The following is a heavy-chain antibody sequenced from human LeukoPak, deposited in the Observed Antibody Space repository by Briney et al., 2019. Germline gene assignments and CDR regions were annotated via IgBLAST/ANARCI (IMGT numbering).Heavy chain of an antibody. CDR1: GGSFSGYY. V-gene: IGHV4-34*01. D-gene: IGHD3-3*01. J-gene: IGHJ4*02. CDR3: ARGDYDFWSGYPY. Sequence: PSETLSLTCAVYGGSFSGYYWSWIRQPPGKGLEWIGEINHSGSTNYNPSLKSRVTISVDTSKNQFSLKLSSVTAADTAVYYCARGDYDFWSGYPYWGQGTLVTVSS. CDR2: INHSGST.